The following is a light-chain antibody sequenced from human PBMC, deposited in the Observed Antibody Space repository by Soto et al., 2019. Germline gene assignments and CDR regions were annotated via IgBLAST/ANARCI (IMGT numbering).Light chain of an antibody. Sequence: DIVMTQSPDSLAVSLGERATINGKSSQSVLSSSNNKNYLTWYQQKPGQPPKLLIYWASTRESGVPDRFSGSGSGTDFTLTISSLQAEDVAVYYCQQYYSSPLTFGPGTKVDIK. V-gene: IGKV4-1*01. CDR1: QSVLSSSNNKNY. J-gene: IGKJ3*01. CDR3: QQYYSSPLT. CDR2: WAS.